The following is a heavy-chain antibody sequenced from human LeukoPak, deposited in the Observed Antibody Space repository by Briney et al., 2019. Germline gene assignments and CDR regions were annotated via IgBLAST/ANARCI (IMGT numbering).Heavy chain of an antibody. Sequence: PSETLSLTCAVYGGSLSGYYWSWIRQPPGKGLEWIGEINHSGSTNYNPSLKSRVTISVDTSKNQFSLKLSSVTAADTAVYYCVPRGGYRYGMDVWGQGTTVTVSS. CDR1: GGSLSGYY. CDR2: INHSGST. V-gene: IGHV4-34*01. J-gene: IGHJ6*02. D-gene: IGHD1-26*01. CDR3: VPRGGYRYGMDV.